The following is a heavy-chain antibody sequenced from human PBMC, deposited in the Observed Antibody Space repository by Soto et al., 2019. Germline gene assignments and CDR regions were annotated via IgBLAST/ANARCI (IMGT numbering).Heavy chain of an antibody. V-gene: IGHV1-18*01. CDR3: ARELNTGSSAYYSFAF. CDR2: VSTNDDRT. D-gene: IGHD3-22*01. CDR1: GYSFSAYG. J-gene: IGHJ4*02. Sequence: ASVKVSCKTSGYSFSAYGLAWLRQAPGQRPEWLGWVSTNDDRTNYAQKFQGRVTMTTDRSSTTTYMELRSLRGDDTAVYYCARELNTGSSAYYSFAFWGQGTLVTVSS.